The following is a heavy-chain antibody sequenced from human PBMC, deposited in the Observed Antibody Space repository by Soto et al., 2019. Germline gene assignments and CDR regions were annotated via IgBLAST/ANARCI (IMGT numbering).Heavy chain of an antibody. D-gene: IGHD2-2*01. CDR3: AIVVVPAATIYYGMDV. V-gene: IGHV4-59*08. J-gene: IGHJ6*02. CDR1: GGSISSYY. Sequence: SETLSLTCTVSGGSISSYYWSWIRQPPGKGLEWIGNIYFSGTTNYNPSLKSRVTISVDTSKNQFSLKLSSVTAADTAVYYCAIVVVPAATIYYGMDVWGQGTTVTVSS. CDR2: IYFSGTT.